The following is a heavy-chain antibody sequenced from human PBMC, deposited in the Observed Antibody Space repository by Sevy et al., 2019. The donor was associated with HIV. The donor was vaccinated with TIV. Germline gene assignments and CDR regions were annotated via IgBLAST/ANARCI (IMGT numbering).Heavy chain of an antibody. J-gene: IGHJ4*02. V-gene: IGHV3-21*01. Sequence: GSLRLSCAASGFTFTTYTMNWVRQTPGKGLEWVSCISSSSSYIYYAESVQGRFTISRDNANNSVFLQMNNLRVDDTAVYYCVRSPGYNFGRGDYWGQGTLVTVSS. CDR3: VRSPGYNFGRGDY. D-gene: IGHD1-20*01. CDR2: ISSSSSYI. CDR1: GFTFTTYT.